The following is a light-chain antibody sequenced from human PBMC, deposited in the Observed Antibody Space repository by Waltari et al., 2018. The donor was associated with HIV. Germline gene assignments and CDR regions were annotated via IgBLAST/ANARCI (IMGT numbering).Light chain of an antibody. CDR3: ASYTANHTVM. V-gene: IGLV2-14*01. J-gene: IGLJ3*02. CDR2: EVG. Sequence: SALTQPASVSGFPGQSITISCTGADSDFGFYNFVSWYHKHPGKVPKVILYEVGSRASGVSDRFSGSKSGNTASLTISGLQTEDEADYYCASYTANHTVMFGGGTKVTVL. CDR1: DSDFGFYNF.